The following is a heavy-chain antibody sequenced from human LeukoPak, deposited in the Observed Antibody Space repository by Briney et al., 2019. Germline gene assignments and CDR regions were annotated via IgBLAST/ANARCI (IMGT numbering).Heavy chain of an antibody. V-gene: IGHV4-4*07. J-gene: IGHJ4*02. D-gene: IGHD3-22*01. CDR2: IYTSGST. CDR1: GGSISSYY. CDR3: ARFSEYSHSSVHYLDY. Sequence: SETLSLTCTVSGGSISSYYWSWIRQPAGKGLEWIGRIYTSGSTNYNPSLKSRVTISVDTSRNQFFLRLSSVTAADTAVYYCARFSEYSHSSVHYLDYWGQGTLVSVSS.